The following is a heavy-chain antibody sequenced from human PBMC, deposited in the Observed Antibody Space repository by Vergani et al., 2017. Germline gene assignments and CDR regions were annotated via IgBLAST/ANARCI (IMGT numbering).Heavy chain of an antibody. Sequence: QVQLVESGGGVVQPGGSLRLSCAASGFTFSSYGMHWVRQAPGKGLEWVAFIRYDGSNKYYADSVKGRFTISRDNSKNTLYLQMNSLRAEDTAVYYCAKGEEYYGSGSPVWGQGTLVTVSS. CDR3: AKGEEYYGSGSPV. CDR2: IRYDGSNK. CDR1: GFTFSSYG. V-gene: IGHV3-30*02. J-gene: IGHJ4*02. D-gene: IGHD3-10*01.